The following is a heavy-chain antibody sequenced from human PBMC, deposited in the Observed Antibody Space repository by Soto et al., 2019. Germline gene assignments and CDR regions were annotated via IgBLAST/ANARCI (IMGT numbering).Heavy chain of an antibody. J-gene: IGHJ4*02. V-gene: IGHV3-23*01. D-gene: IGHD2-2*01. CDR1: GFTFSSYA. CDR3: AKDLDRVFSCYDY. CDR2: ISGSGSST. Sequence: GGSLRLSCAASGFTFSSYAMSWVRQAPGKGLEWVSAISGSGSSTYYADYVKGRFTISRDNSKNTLYLQMNSLRAEDTAVYYCAKDLDRVFSCYDYWGQGTLVTVSS.